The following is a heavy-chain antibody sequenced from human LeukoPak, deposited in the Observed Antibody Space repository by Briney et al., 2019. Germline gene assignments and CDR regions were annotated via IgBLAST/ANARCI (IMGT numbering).Heavy chain of an antibody. CDR2: ISYDGSNK. CDR1: GFTFSSYG. D-gene: IGHD6-13*01. J-gene: IGHJ1*01. Sequence: GGSLRLSCAASGFTFSSYGMHWVRQAPGKGLEWVAVISYDGSNKYYADSVKGRFTISRDNSKNTLYLQMNSLRAEDTAVYYCARVDSRGIAAAGTSEYFQHWGQGTLVTVSS. V-gene: IGHV3-30*03. CDR3: ARVDSRGIAAAGTSEYFQH.